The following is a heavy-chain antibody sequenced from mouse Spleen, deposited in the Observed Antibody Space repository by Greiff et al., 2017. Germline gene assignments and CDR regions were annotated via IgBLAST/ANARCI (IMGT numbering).Heavy chain of an antibody. CDR1: GFTFSSYA. CDR3: ARHRGSKWLLRRAYYYAMDY. D-gene: IGHD2-3*01. V-gene: IGHV5-9-3*01. CDR2: ISSGGSYT. J-gene: IGHJ4*01. Sequence: EVKVVESGGGLVKPGGSLKLSCAASGFTFSSYAMSWVRQTPEKRLEWVATISSGGSYTYYPDSVKGRFTISRDNAKNTLYLQMSSLRSEDTAMYYCARHRGSKWLLRRAYYYAMDYWGQGTSVTVSS.